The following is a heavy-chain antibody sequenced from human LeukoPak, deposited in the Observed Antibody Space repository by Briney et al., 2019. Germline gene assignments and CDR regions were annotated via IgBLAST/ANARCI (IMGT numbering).Heavy chain of an antibody. CDR2: IYYSGST. Sequence: SETLSLTCSVSGGSISSDSYYWGWIRQPPGKGLEWIGSIYYSGSTYYNPSLRSRVTISVDTSKNQFSLNLRSVTAPDTAVYFCARQRVGASIDYWGQGTLVTVSS. CDR1: GGSISSDSYY. J-gene: IGHJ4*02. CDR3: ARQRVGASIDY. D-gene: IGHD1-26*01. V-gene: IGHV4-39*01.